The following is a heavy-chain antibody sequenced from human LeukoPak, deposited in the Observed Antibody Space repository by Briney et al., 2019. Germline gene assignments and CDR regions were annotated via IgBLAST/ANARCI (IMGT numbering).Heavy chain of an antibody. J-gene: IGHJ4*01. CDR3: ARHNYDFDFDY. D-gene: IGHD4-11*01. V-gene: IGHV1-2*02. CDR1: GYTFTELY. CDR2: IRPNRGGT. Sequence: ASVKVSCKASGYTFTELYIHWVRQAPGQGLEWMGFIRPNRGGTSYAQKFQGRVTMTRDTSINTAYLELSWLTSDDTAVYFCARHNYDFDFDYWGHGTLVTVSS.